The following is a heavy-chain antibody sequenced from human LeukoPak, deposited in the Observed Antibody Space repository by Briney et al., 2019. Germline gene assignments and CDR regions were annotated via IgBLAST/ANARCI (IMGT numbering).Heavy chain of an antibody. CDR1: GFTFSSYA. V-gene: IGHV3-23*01. J-gene: IGHJ4*02. CDR2: ISYSGT. Sequence: GGSLRLSCAASGFTFSSYAMTWVRQLPGKGLEWVSTISYSGTYYADSVKGRFTLSRDDSKNTLSLQMNTLRADGTAIYFCVKGLYDLDYWGQGTLVTVSS. CDR3: VKGLYDLDY. D-gene: IGHD5/OR15-5a*01.